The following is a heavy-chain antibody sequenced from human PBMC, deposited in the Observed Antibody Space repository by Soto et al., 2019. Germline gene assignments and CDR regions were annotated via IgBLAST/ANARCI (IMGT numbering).Heavy chain of an antibody. CDR2: INPSGGST. D-gene: IGHD5-18*01. J-gene: IGHJ6*02. CDR1: GYTFTSYY. CDR3: ARELTRSYGYNYYYGMDV. Sequence: ASVKVSCKASGYTFTSYYMHWVRQAPGQGLEWMGIINPSGGSTSYAQKFQGRVTMTRDTSTSTVYMELSSLRSEDTAVYYCARELTRSYGYNYYYGMDVWGQGTTVTVSS. V-gene: IGHV1-46*01.